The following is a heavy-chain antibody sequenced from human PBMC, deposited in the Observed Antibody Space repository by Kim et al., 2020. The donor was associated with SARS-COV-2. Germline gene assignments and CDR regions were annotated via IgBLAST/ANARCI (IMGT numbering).Heavy chain of an antibody. V-gene: IGHV4-39*01. J-gene: IGHJ4*02. D-gene: IGHD3-10*01. CDR3: ASDGSGSYYGDY. Sequence: YYNPTLESRVAIAVDTSKDQFTLKLSAVTAADTAVYYCASDGSGSYYGDYWGQGTLVTVSS.